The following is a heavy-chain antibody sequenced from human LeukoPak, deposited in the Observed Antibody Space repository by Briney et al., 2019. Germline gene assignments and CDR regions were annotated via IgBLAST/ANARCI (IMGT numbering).Heavy chain of an antibody. CDR2: ISSSSSYI. V-gene: IGHV3-21*01. CDR1: GFTFSSYS. Sequence: SGGSLRLSCAASGFTFSSYSMNWVRQAPGKGLEWVSSISSSSSYIYYADSVKGRFTISRDNAKNSLYLQMNSLRAEDTAVYYCARALVVAARPFDYWGQGTLVTVSS. D-gene: IGHD2-15*01. J-gene: IGHJ4*02. CDR3: ARALVVAARPFDY.